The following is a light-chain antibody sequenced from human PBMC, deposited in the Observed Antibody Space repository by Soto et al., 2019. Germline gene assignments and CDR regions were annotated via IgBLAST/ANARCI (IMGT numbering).Light chain of an antibody. CDR3: KQYGSSPRT. CDR1: QSIISDS. Sequence: EIVLTQSPGTLSFSPGERATLSCRASQSIISDSLAWYQQKPGQAPRLLIYGASSRATGIQDRFSGSGSGTDFTLTVRRLEPEDFAVFYCKQYGSSPRTFGQGTKVDIK. J-gene: IGKJ1*01. CDR2: GAS. V-gene: IGKV3-20*01.